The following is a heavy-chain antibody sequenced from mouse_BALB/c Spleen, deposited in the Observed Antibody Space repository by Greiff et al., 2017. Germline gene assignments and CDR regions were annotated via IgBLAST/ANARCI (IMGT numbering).Heavy chain of an antibody. CDR2: ISSGGSYT. CDR3: ARGITTYGAMDY. Sequence: DVKLVESGGGLVKPGGSLKLSCAASGFTFSSYAMSWVRQSPEKRLEWVAEISSGGSYTYYPDTVTGRFTIPRDNAKNTLYLEMSSLRSEDTAMYYCARGITTYGAMDYWGQGTSVTVSS. J-gene: IGHJ4*01. V-gene: IGHV5-9-4*01. D-gene: IGHD1-1*01. CDR1: GFTFSSYA.